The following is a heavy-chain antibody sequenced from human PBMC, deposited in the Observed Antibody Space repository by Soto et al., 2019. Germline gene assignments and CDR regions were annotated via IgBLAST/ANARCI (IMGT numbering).Heavy chain of an antibody. V-gene: IGHV1-2*02. Sequence: ASVKVSCKASGYTFTGYYMHWVRQAPGQGLEWMGWINPNSGGTNYAQKFQGRVTLSRDTSINTAYMELSRLTSDDTAMYYCARTDYLFSTLTYYFDYWGQGTLVTVSS. D-gene: IGHD3-16*01. CDR2: INPNSGGT. CDR1: GYTFTGYY. J-gene: IGHJ4*02. CDR3: ARTDYLFSTLTYYFDY.